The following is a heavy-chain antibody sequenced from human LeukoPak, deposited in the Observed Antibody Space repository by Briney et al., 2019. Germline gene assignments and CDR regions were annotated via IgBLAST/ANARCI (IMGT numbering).Heavy chain of an antibody. D-gene: IGHD3-10*01. CDR1: GFTFSSYT. V-gene: IGHV3-30-3*01. CDR2: ISYAGSNN. CDR3: ARAAHTTYVLGRYYYYAMDV. Sequence: PGRSQRLSCAASGFTFSSYTMDWGRQAPGKGLEWVARISYAGSNNYHADSVKGRFTISSDNPKNTLYLQMDSLRAEDTAVYYCARAAHTTYVLGRYYYYAMDVWGQGTTVTVSS. J-gene: IGHJ6*02.